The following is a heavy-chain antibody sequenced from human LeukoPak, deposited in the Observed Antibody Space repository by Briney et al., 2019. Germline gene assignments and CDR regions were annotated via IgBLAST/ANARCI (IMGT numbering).Heavy chain of an antibody. CDR3: AKDRDGYIDY. CDR1: GFTFSDYY. J-gene: IGHJ4*02. CDR2: ISPTGSSM. V-gene: IGHV3-11*04. D-gene: IGHD5-24*01. Sequence: GGSLRLSCAASGFTFSDYYMSWIRQAPGKGLEWVSYISPTGSSMKYADSVRGRFTISRDNSKNTLYLQMYSLRGEDTAVYYCAKDRDGYIDYWGQGTLVTVSS.